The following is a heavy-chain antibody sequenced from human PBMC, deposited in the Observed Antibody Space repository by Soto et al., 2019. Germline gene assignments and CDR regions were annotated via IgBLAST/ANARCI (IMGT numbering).Heavy chain of an antibody. Sequence: GSLRLSCAASGFTFSDYYMSWIRQAPGKGLEWVSYISSSGSTIYYADSVKGRFTISRDNAKNSLYLQMNSLRAEDTAVYYCARDRPFLGYCSGGSCYRFDYWGQGTLVTVSS. CDR2: ISSSGSTI. CDR1: GFTFSDYY. J-gene: IGHJ4*02. D-gene: IGHD2-15*01. V-gene: IGHV3-11*01. CDR3: ARDRPFLGYCSGGSCYRFDY.